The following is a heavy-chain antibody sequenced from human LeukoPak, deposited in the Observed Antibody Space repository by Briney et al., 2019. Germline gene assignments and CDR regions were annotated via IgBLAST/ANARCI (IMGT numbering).Heavy chain of an antibody. CDR3: AKNGSGSYYFYYYYYMDV. J-gene: IGHJ6*03. D-gene: IGHD3-10*01. CDR1: GFTFSSYA. V-gene: IGHV3-30*07. CDR2: ISYDGSNK. Sequence: GGSLRLSCAASGFTFSSYAMHWVRQAPGKGLEWVAVISYDGSNKYYADSVKGRFTISRDNSKNTLYLQMNSLRAEDTAVYYCAKNGSGSYYFYYYYYMDVWGKGTTVTVSS.